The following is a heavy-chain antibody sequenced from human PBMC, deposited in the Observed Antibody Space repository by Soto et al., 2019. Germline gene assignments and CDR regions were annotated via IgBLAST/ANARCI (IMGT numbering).Heavy chain of an antibody. D-gene: IGHD3-22*01. V-gene: IGHV4-61*01. J-gene: IGHJ4*02. CDR3: ARDAHYYDSSGYSYYFDY. Sequence: PSETLSLTCTVSGGSVSSGSYYWSWIRQPPGKGLEWIGYIYYSGSTNYNPSLKSRVTISVDTSKNQSSLKLSSVTAADTAVYYCARDAHYYDSSGYSYYFDYWGQGTLVTVSS. CDR2: IYYSGST. CDR1: GGSVSSGSYY.